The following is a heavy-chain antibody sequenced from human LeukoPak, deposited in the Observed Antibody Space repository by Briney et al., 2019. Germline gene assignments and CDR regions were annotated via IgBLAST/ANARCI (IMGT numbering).Heavy chain of an antibody. CDR3: ALMYSGSYGPSSNFDY. J-gene: IGHJ4*02. D-gene: IGHD1-26*01. CDR2: MNPNSGNS. Sequence: ASVKVSCKASGYTFTSYDINWVQQATGQGLEWMGWMNPNSGNSGHAQKFQGRVTMTRNTSISKAYMELCSLRSEDTAVYYCALMYSGSYGPSSNFDYWGQGTLVTVSS. V-gene: IGHV1-8*01. CDR1: GYTFTSYD.